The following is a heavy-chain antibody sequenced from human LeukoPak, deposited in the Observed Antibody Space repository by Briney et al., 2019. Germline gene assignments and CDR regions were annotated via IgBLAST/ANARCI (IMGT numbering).Heavy chain of an antibody. J-gene: IGHJ4*02. Sequence: QPGGSLRLSCAASGFTFSSYWMHWVRQAPGKGLVWVSRINSDGGSTTYADSVRGRFTISRDNAKNTLYLQMNSLRAEDTAVYYCARDRVTMIVVVITYFDYWGQGTLVTVSS. CDR1: GFTFSSYW. CDR3: ARDRVTMIVVVITYFDY. V-gene: IGHV3-74*01. CDR2: INSDGGST. D-gene: IGHD3-22*01.